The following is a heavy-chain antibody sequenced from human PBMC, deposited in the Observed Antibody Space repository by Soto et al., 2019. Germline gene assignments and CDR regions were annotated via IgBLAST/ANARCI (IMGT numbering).Heavy chain of an antibody. J-gene: IGHJ4*02. Sequence: SVKVSCKASGGTFSSYAISWVRQAPGQGLERMGGIIPIFGTANYAQKFQGRVTITADESTSTAYMELSSLRSEDTAVYYCAREGIANSYGYWPFDYWGQGTLVTVSS. CDR2: IIPIFGTA. V-gene: IGHV1-69*13. CDR1: GGTFSSYA. D-gene: IGHD5-18*01. CDR3: AREGIANSYGYWPFDY.